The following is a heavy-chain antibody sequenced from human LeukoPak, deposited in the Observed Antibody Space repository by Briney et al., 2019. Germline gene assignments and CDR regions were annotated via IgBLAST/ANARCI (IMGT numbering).Heavy chain of an antibody. V-gene: IGHV3-48*04. D-gene: IGHD1-14*01. CDR1: GFTFSSYS. Sequence: GGSLRLSCAASGFTFSSYSMNWVRQAPGKGLEWASYISSSGSTIYYADSVKGRFTISRDNAKNSLYLQMNSLRAEDTAVYYCAREGILFDYWGQGTLVTVSS. CDR3: AREGILFDY. J-gene: IGHJ4*02. CDR2: ISSSGSTI.